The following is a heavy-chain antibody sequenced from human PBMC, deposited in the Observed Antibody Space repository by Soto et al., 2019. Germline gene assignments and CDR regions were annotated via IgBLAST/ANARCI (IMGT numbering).Heavy chain of an antibody. CDR1: GYTFTSYG. CDR3: ARDLPYSSGWYRWFDP. Sequence: AXVKVSCTASGYTFTSYGMSWVRQAAGQGLEWMGWISDYNGNTNYAQKLQGRVTMTTDTSTSTAYMELRSLRSADTAVYYCARDLPYSSGWYRWFDPWGQGTLVTVS. V-gene: IGHV1-18*01. CDR2: ISDYNGNT. J-gene: IGHJ5*02. D-gene: IGHD6-19*01.